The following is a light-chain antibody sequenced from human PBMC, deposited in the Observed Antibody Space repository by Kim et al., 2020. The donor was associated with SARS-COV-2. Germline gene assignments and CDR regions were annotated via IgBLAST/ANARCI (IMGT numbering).Light chain of an antibody. Sequence: SYELTQPPSVSVAPGKTARITCGGNNIGSKSVHWYQQKPGQAPVLVIYYDSDRPSVIPERFTGSNSGNTATLTINRVEAGDEADYYCQVWDSSSDHVVFGGGTKLTVL. J-gene: IGLJ2*01. V-gene: IGLV3-21*04. CDR3: QVWDSSSDHVV. CDR1: NIGSKS. CDR2: YDS.